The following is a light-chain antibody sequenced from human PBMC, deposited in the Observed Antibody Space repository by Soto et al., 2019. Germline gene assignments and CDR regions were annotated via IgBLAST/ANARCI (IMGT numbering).Light chain of an antibody. J-gene: IGLJ1*01. V-gene: IGLV2-11*01. CDR2: DVS. CDR3: CSYAGSYTLV. CDR1: SSDVGGYNY. Sequence: QSALAQPGSVSGSPGQSVTISCTGTSSDVGGYNYVSWYQQHPGKAPKLMTYDVSKRPSGVPDRFSGSKSGNTASLTISGLQAEDEADYYCCSYAGSYTLVFGTGTRSPS.